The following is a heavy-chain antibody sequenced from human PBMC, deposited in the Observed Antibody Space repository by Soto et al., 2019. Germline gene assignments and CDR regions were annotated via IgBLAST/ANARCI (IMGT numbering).Heavy chain of an antibody. V-gene: IGHV3-53*01. J-gene: IGHJ3*01. CDR3: ASWHEREHAYDV. Sequence: DVQLVESGGGLIQPGESLRLSCAAFGLTVSGKKYVAWVRQAPGKGLEWVSALYDVDGSFYADSVKGRFTTSSDSSKTTVYRQMNGLRPDDTAVYYCASWHEREHAYDVWGQGTTVTVSS. D-gene: IGHD1-1*01. CDR2: LYDVDGS. CDR1: GLTVSGKKY.